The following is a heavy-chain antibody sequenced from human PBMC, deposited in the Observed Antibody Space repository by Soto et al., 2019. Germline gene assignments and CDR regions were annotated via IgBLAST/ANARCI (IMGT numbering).Heavy chain of an antibody. J-gene: IGHJ4*02. V-gene: IGHV3-23*01. D-gene: IGHD1-1*01. Sequence: EVQLLESGGGLVQPGGSLRLSCAASGFTFNNYAMGWVRQAPGKGLEWVSGISDSGGSTYYADSVKGRFTISRDNSKNTLYMQMNSLRAEDTAVYYCAKRDWNDEGGYFDHWGQGTLVTVSS. CDR1: GFTFNNYA. CDR3: AKRDWNDEGGYFDH. CDR2: ISDSGGST.